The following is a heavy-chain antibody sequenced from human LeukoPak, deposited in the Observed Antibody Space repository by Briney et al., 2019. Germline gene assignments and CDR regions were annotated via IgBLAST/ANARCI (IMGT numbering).Heavy chain of an antibody. CDR1: GGSFSSYY. V-gene: IGHV4-59*01. CDR3: ARFENVLLWFGESARFDP. D-gene: IGHD3-10*01. Sequence: SETLSLTCTVSGGSFSSYYWSWIRQPPGKGLEWIGYIYYSGSTNYNPSLKSRVTISVDTSKNQFSLKLSSVTAADTAVYYCARFENVLLWFGESARFDPWGQGTLVTVSS. J-gene: IGHJ5*02. CDR2: IYYSGST.